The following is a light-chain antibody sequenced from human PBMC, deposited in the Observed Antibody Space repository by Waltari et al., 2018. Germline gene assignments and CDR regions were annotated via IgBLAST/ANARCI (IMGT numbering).Light chain of an antibody. V-gene: IGLV2-23*01. CDR2: EST. J-gene: IGLJ2*01. Sequence: QSALTQPASVSGSPGQSITISCTGTSSYVGTYNLVSWYQLHPGKAPKLIIYESTKRPSGVSSRFSGSKSGNTASLTISGLQAEDEADYYCCSFAGSSPHVVFGGGTKLTVL. CDR3: CSFAGSSPHVV. CDR1: SSYVGTYNL.